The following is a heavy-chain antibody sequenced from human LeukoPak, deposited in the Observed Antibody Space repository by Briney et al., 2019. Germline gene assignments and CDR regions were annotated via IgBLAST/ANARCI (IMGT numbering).Heavy chain of an antibody. Sequence: PGGSLRLSCAASRFRFSTYWMSWVRQAPGKGLEWVANIKQDGSEKYYVDSVKGRFTVSRDNAKNSLYLEMNSLRAEDTAVYYCARRGYFEFWSGYFQRLEGWFDPWGQGTLVTVSS. CDR1: RFRFSTYW. CDR3: ARRGYFEFWSGYFQRLEGWFDP. D-gene: IGHD3-3*01. V-gene: IGHV3-7*01. CDR2: IKQDGSEK. J-gene: IGHJ5*02.